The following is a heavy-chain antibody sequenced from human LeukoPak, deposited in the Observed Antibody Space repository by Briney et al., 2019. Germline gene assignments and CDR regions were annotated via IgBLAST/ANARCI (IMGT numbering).Heavy chain of an antibody. V-gene: IGHV1-8*01. CDR3: ARGRRDYGGKPLSY. CDR2: MNPNSGNT. D-gene: IGHD4-23*01. CDR1: GYTFPSYD. J-gene: IGHJ4*02. Sequence: ASVKVSCKASGYTFPSYDINWVRQATGQGLEWMGWMNPNSGNTGYAQKFQGRVTMTRNTSISTAYMELSSLRSEDTAVYYCARGRRDYGGKPLSYWGQGTLVTVSS.